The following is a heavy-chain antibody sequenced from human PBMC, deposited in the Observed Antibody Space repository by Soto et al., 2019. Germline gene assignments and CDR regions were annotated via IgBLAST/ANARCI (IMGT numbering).Heavy chain of an antibody. J-gene: IGHJ6*02. D-gene: IGHD3-10*01. CDR3: ARLAWFGELLFRNYYYGMGE. Sequence: XATMSLPSSVSCGTISRSSYYCGWINTPPGKGLEWIGSIYYSGSTYYNPSLESRVTISVDTSKNQFSLKLSSVTAADTAVYYCARLAWFGELLFRNYYYGMGEWHQRTTISVS. CDR2: IYYSGST. CDR1: CGTISRSSYY. V-gene: IGHV4-39*01.